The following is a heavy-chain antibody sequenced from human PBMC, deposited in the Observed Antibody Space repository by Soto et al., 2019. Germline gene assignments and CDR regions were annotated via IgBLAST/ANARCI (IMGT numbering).Heavy chain of an antibody. CDR2: IYTSGST. J-gene: IGHJ6*02. CDR3: ARTHRRDIVVVPAAIEYYYYGMDV. CDR1: GGSISSYY. V-gene: IGHV4-4*07. D-gene: IGHD2-2*01. Sequence: SETLSLTCTVSGGSISSYYWSWIRQPAGKGLEWIGRIYTSGSTNYNPSLKSRVTMSVDTSKNQFSLKLSSVTAADTAVYYCARTHRRDIVVVPAAIEYYYYGMDVWGQGTTVTVSS.